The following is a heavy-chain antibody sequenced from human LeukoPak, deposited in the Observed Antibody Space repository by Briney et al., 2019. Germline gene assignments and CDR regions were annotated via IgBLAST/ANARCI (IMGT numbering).Heavy chain of an antibody. CDR2: IRQDGSEK. V-gene: IGHV3-7*01. D-gene: IGHD4-11*01. CDR1: GFSFSTYW. CDR3: ARDWYNNSDAFDL. J-gene: IGHJ3*01. Sequence: GGSLRLSCETSGFSFSTYWMSWVRQPPGKGLEWVANIRQDGSEKYYVDSVKGRFTISRDIAKQSVFLQMNSLRAEDTAVYYCARDWYNNSDAFDLWGQGTMVTVSS.